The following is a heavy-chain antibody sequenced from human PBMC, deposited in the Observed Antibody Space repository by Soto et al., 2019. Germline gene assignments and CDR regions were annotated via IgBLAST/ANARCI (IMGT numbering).Heavy chain of an antibody. J-gene: IGHJ4*02. CDR3: ARDLRGTYYFDY. CDR2: INPNTGDT. D-gene: IGHD1-26*01. Sequence: ASVKVSCKASGYTFTGYYIHWVRQAPGQGLEWMGWINPNTGDTKFAQTFQGRVTMTRGTSISTAYMDLRRLTSDDTAVYYCARDLRGTYYFDYWGQGTQVTVSS. V-gene: IGHV1-2*02. CDR1: GYTFTGYY.